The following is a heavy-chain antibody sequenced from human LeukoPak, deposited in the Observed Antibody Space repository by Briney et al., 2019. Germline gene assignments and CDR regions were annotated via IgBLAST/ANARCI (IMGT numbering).Heavy chain of an antibody. CDR2: IKSKTDGGTT. V-gene: IGHV3-15*01. CDR1: GFTFSNAW. Sequence: GGSLRLSCAASGFTFSNAWMSWVHQAPGKGLEWVGRIKSKTDGGTTDYAAPVKGRFTISRDDSKNTLYLQMNSLKTEDTAVYYCTTYFAYADTSSYYFDYWGQGTLVTVSS. J-gene: IGHJ4*02. D-gene: IGHD3-9*01. CDR3: TTYFAYADTSSYYFDY.